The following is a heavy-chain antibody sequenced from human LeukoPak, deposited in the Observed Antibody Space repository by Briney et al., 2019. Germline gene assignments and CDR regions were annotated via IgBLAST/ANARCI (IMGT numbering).Heavy chain of an antibody. V-gene: IGHV3-23*01. CDR3: ATDMVTGYYYYYMDV. J-gene: IGHJ6*03. CDR1: GFTFSSYA. Sequence: GGSLRLSCAASGFTFSSYAMSWVRQAPGKGLEWVSAISGSGGSTYYADSVKGRFTISRDNSKNTLYLQMNSLRAEDTAVYYCATDMVTGYYYYYMDVWGKGTTVTVSS. D-gene: IGHD4-23*01. CDR2: ISGSGGST.